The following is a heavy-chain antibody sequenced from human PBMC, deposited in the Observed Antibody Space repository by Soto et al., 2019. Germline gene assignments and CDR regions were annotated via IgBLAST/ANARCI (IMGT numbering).Heavy chain of an antibody. CDR1: GSTFSTYG. CDR3: VRDRSGSYSFDY. J-gene: IGHJ4*02. CDR2: IWFDGNNK. Sequence: QVQLVESGGGVVQPGRSLRLSCAASGSTFSTYGMHWVRQTPGKGLEWVAVIWFDGNNKFFAASVKGRFTISRDNSKNMLYLEMTSLRAEDTALYYCVRDRSGSYSFDYWGQGTLVTVSS. D-gene: IGHD1-26*01. V-gene: IGHV3-33*01.